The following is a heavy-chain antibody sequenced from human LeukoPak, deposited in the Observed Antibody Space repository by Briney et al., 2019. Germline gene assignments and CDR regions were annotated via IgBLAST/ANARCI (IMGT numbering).Heavy chain of an antibody. CDR1: GGSISSSNW. J-gene: IGHJ4*02. D-gene: IGHD1-26*01. CDR3: ARASVGATPFDY. CDR2: IYHSGST. Sequence: PSETLSLTCAVSGGSISSSNWWSRVRQPPGKGLEWIGEIYHSGSTNYNPSLKSRVTISVDKSKNQFSLKLSSVTAADTAVYYCARASVGATPFDYWGQGTLVTVSS. V-gene: IGHV4-4*02.